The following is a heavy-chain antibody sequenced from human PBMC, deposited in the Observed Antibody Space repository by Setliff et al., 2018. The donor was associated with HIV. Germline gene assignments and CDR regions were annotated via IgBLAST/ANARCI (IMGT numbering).Heavy chain of an antibody. D-gene: IGHD2-2*01. CDR2: IDHSGST. Sequence: SETLSLTCAVYGGSFSGYHWSWIRQSPGKGLEWIGEIDHSGSTDGNPSLKSRATISVDTSKNQFSLKLSSVSAADTAVYYCARGHPIVPTGLVSFYFDHWGQGTLVTVSS. V-gene: IGHV4-34*04. CDR1: GGSFSGYH. J-gene: IGHJ4*02. CDR3: ARGHPIVPTGLVSFYFDH.